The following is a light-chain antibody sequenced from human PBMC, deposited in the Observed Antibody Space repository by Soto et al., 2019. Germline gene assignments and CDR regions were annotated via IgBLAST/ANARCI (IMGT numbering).Light chain of an antibody. J-gene: IGLJ2*01. CDR1: ISDVAGYNY. CDR2: DVT. Sequence: QSVLTQPRSVSGSPGQSVTISCTGTISDVAGYNYVSWYQHHPGKAPKLLISDVTKRPSWVPDRFSGSKSGSTASLTISELQAEAEADYYYSSYAGINNLVFGGGTKLTVL. CDR3: SSYAGINNLV. V-gene: IGLV2-11*01.